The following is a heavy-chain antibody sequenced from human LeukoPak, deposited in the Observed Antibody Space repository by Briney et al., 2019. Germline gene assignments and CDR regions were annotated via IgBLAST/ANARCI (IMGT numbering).Heavy chain of an antibody. J-gene: IGHJ4*02. CDR1: GFTFSDYY. Sequence: GGSLRLSCAASGFTFSDYYMSWIRQAPGKGLEWVSYISNSGSTIYYADSVKGRFTISRDNAKNSLYLQMDSLRAEDTAVYYCACHDFWSDYQPYWGQGTLVTVSS. CDR3: ACHDFWSDYQPY. V-gene: IGHV3-11*01. D-gene: IGHD3-3*01. CDR2: ISNSGSTI.